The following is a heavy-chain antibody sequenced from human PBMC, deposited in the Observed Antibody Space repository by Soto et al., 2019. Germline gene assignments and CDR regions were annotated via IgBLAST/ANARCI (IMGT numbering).Heavy chain of an antibody. J-gene: IGHJ4*02. CDR2: IIPSFGTA. Sequence: QVQLVXXXXEVKKPGSSVKVSCKASGGTXXSYAISWVRQAPXXXXXSMGGIIPSFGTANYAQKFQGRVTITADESTSTAYMELSSLRSEDTAVYYCASTYCGGDCYHFDYWGQGTLVTVSS. V-gene: IGHV1-69*01. CDR1: GGTXXSYA. D-gene: IGHD2-21*02. CDR3: ASTYCGGDCYHFDY.